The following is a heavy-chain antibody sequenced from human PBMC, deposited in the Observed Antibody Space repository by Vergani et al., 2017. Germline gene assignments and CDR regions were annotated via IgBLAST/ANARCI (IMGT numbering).Heavy chain of an antibody. CDR3: ARGSQWMVLGWFDP. CDR2: ISYDGSNK. J-gene: IGHJ5*02. D-gene: IGHD6-19*01. V-gene: IGHV3-30-3*01. CDR1: GFTFSSYA. Sequence: QVQLVESGGGVVQPGRSLRLSCAASGFTFSSYAMHWVRQAPGKGLEWVAVISYDGSNKYYADSVKGRFTISRDNSKNTLYLQMNSLRAENTAVYYCARGSQWMVLGWFDPWRQGTLVTVSS.